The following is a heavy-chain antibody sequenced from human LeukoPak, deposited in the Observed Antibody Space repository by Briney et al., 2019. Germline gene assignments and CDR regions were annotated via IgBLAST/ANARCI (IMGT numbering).Heavy chain of an antibody. D-gene: IGHD2-2*01. V-gene: IGHV1-69*05. CDR1: GYTFTSYG. Sequence: ASVKVSCKASGYTFTSYGISWVRQAPGQGLEWMGGIIPIFGTANYAQKFQGRVTITTDESTSTAYMELSSLRSEDTAVYYCASAPDIVVVPADALGVSNYYYMDVWGKGTTVTVSS. CDR2: IIPIFGTA. J-gene: IGHJ6*03. CDR3: ASAPDIVVVPADALGVSNYYYMDV.